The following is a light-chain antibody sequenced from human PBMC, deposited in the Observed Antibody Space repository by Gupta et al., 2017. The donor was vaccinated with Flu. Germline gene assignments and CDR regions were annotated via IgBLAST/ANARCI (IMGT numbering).Light chain of an antibody. Sequence: QSALTQPPSASGPPGQTVTISCSGSSSNIGANPVSWYQQVPGTAPKLLIYGNNQRPSGVPDRFSGSKSGTSASLAISGLQSENEADYYCAAWDDGLSARVFGGGTKLTVL. CDR2: GNN. V-gene: IGLV1-44*01. CDR3: AAWDDGLSARV. CDR1: SSNIGANP. J-gene: IGLJ2*01.